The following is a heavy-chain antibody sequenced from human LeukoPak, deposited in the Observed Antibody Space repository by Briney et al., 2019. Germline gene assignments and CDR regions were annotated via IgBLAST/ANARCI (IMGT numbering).Heavy chain of an antibody. CDR3: ARGHDYFDY. V-gene: IGHV4-30-4*08. Sequence: SETLSLTCTVSGDSISSGDYYWSWIRQPPGKGLEWIGYIYYSGNTYYNPSLQSQVTISVDTSKNQFSLNLSSVTAADTAVFYCARGHDYFDYWGQGTLVTVSS. CDR2: IYYSGNT. CDR1: GDSISSGDYY. J-gene: IGHJ4*02.